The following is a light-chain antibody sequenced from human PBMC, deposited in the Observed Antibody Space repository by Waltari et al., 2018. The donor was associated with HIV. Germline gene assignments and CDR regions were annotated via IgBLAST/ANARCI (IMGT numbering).Light chain of an antibody. CDR1: ISNLGGNF. J-gene: IGLJ2*01. CDR3: STWDNSLSHVV. Sequence: QSVVTQPPSASGTPGQNISISCSGDISNLGGNFVYWYQQRPGTAPRLLIYRNDQRPSGVPDRFSGSKSATSASLAISGLRSEDEADYHCSTWDNSLSHVVFGGGIKVTVL. CDR2: RND. V-gene: IGLV1-47*01.